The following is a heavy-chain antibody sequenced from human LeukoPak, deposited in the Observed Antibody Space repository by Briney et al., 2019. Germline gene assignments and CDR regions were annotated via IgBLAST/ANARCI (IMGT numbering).Heavy chain of an antibody. Sequence: PSGTLSLACAVSGGSLSSNNLWSWVRQPPGEGLEWIGQIYQSGSTNYNPSLKSRVTMSLDKSKNQFFLSLSSVTAADTAVYYCARLGTTGAPYGGNLGYLAWGPGILVTASS. CDR1: GGSLSSNNL. CDR3: ARLGTTGAPYGGNLGYLA. J-gene: IGHJ5*02. D-gene: IGHD4/OR15-4a*01. CDR2: IYQSGST. V-gene: IGHV4-4*02.